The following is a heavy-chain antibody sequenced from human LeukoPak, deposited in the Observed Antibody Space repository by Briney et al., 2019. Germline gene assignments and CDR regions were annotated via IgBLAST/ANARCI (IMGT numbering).Heavy chain of an antibody. Sequence: SEALSLTCSVSGGPSSRYYWNWIRQPAGTGLEWIGRIYRSGSTNYSPSLKSRISMSIDTSKSQFSLKLSSVTAADTAVYYCARSNDNGDYYFDSWGQGTLVTVSS. CDR3: ARSNDNGDYYFDS. CDR1: GGPSSRYY. D-gene: IGHD4-17*01. J-gene: IGHJ4*02. V-gene: IGHV4-4*07. CDR2: IYRSGST.